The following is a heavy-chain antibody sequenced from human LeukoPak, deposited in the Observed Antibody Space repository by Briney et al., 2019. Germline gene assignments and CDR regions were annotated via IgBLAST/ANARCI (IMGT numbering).Heavy chain of an antibody. CDR3: ARYSSSSFDY. V-gene: IGHV4-39*01. CDR2: IYYSGST. D-gene: IGHD6-6*01. Sequence: TASETLSLTCTVSGGSISSSSYYWGWIRQPPGKGLEWIGSIYYSGSTYYNPSLKSRVTISVDTSKNEFSLKLSSVTAANTAVYSCARYSSSSFDYWGQGTLVTVSS. CDR1: GGSISSSSYY. J-gene: IGHJ4*02.